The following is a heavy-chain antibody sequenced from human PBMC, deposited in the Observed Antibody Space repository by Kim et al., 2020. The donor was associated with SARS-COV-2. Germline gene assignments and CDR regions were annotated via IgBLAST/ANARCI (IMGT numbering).Heavy chain of an antibody. CDR3: ARGQAGDY. J-gene: IGHJ4*02. Sequence: GSTNYTPSLKSRVAISVDTSKNRFSLKLSSVTAADTAVYYCARGQAGDYWGQGTLVTVSS. V-gene: IGHV4-34*01. CDR2: GST.